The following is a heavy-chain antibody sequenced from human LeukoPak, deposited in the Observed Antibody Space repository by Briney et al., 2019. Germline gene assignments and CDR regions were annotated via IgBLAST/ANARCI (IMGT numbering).Heavy chain of an antibody. CDR3: ARPYDTRGYFPDY. Sequence: PGGSLRLSCAASGFTSSSYAMHWVRQAPGKGLEWVAVISYDGSNKYYADSVKGRFTISRDNSKNTLYLQMNSLRAEDTAVYYCARPYDTRGYFPDYWGQGTLVTVSS. D-gene: IGHD3-22*01. CDR2: ISYDGSNK. V-gene: IGHV3-30*04. J-gene: IGHJ4*02. CDR1: GFTSSSYA.